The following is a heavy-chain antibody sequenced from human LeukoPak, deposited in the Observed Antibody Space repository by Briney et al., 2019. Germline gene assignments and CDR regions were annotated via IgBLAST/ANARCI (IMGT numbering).Heavy chain of an antibody. V-gene: IGHV3-11*05. J-gene: IGHJ4*02. CDR3: ARVYSDGYNSYFDY. CDR2: ISSSSSSYT. Sequence: GGSLRLSCAASGFTFSDYYMSWIRQAPGKGLKWVSYISSSSSSYTNYADSVKGRFTISRDNAKNSLYLQMNSLRAEDTAVYYCARVYSDGYNSYFDYWGQGTLVTVSS. D-gene: IGHD5-24*01. CDR1: GFTFSDYY.